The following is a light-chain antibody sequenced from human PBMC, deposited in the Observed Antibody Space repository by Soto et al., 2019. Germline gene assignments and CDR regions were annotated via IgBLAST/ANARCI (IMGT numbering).Light chain of an antibody. J-gene: IGKJ1*01. CDR1: QSVTSSH. CDR2: GAS. CDR3: QQYGESTT. V-gene: IGKV3-20*01. Sequence: EIVLTQSPGTLSLSPGERATLSCRASQSVTSSHLAWYQQKPGQAPRLLIYGASSRATAIPDRFSGSGSGTDFTLTISRLEPADFAVYYCQQYGESTTFGKGTKVEIK.